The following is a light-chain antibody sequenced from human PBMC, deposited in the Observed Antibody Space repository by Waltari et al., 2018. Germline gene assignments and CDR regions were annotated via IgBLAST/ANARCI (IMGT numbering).Light chain of an antibody. CDR2: DAS. V-gene: IGKV1-33*01. Sequence: DIKMTQSPSSLSASVGDRVTTTCQASQDINNYLNWYQQKPGKAPKLLIYDASNLERGVPSRFSGSGSGTDFTFTITSLQPEDIATYYCQQFYDLPLTFGGGTKVEIK. J-gene: IGKJ4*01. CDR1: QDINNY. CDR3: QQFYDLPLT.